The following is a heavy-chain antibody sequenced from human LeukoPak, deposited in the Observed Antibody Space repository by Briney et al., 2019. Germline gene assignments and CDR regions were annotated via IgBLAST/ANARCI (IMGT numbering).Heavy chain of an antibody. D-gene: IGHD1-26*01. CDR3: AKDYSRTAFYYMDV. CDR1: GFTFDDYA. J-gene: IGHJ6*03. Sequence: GGSLRLSCAASGFTFDDYAMHWVRQAPGKGLEWVSGISWNSVTLGYADSVKGRFTISRDNAKNSLYLQMNSLRAEDMALYYCAKDYSRTAFYYMDVWGKGTTVTVSS. V-gene: IGHV3-9*03. CDR2: ISWNSVTL.